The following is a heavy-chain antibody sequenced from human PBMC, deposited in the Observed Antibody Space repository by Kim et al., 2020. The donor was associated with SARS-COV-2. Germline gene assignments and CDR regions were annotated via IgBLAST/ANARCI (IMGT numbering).Heavy chain of an antibody. CDR1: GFTFSNAW. V-gene: IGHV3-15*01. Sequence: GGSLRLSCAASGFTFSNAWMSWVRQAPGKGPEWVGRVQSKTDGGTTDYAAPVKGRFAISRDDSKNMVYLQMSSLKTEDTALYYCATEPFPVDTKHYFDYWGQGALVTVSS. D-gene: IGHD2-8*01. CDR2: VQSKTDGGTT. CDR3: ATEPFPVDTKHYFDY. J-gene: IGHJ4*02.